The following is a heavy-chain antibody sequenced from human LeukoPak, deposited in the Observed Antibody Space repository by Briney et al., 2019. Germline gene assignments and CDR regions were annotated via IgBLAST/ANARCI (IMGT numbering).Heavy chain of an antibody. CDR2: IIPIFGIA. V-gene: IGHV1-69*04. CDR1: GGTFSSYA. CDR3: AGMATPFLDY. J-gene: IGHJ4*02. D-gene: IGHD5-24*01. Sequence: SVKVSCKASGGTFSSYAISWVRQAPGQGLEWMGRIIPIFGIANYAQKFQGRVTITADKSTSTAYMELSSLRSEDTAVYYCAGMATPFLDYWGQGTLVTVSP.